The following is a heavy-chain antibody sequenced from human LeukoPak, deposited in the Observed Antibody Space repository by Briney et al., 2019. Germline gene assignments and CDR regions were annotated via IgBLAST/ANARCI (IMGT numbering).Heavy chain of an antibody. CDR1: GGSISSYY. D-gene: IGHD3-10*01. Sequence: SETLSLTCTVSGGSISSYYWSWIRQPPGKGLEWIGYIYYSGSTNYNPSLKSRVTISVDTSKNQFSLKLSSVTAADTAVYYCARRDTMAHDYWGQGTLVTVSS. J-gene: IGHJ4*02. CDR3: ARRDTMAHDY. CDR2: IYYSGST. V-gene: IGHV4-59*01.